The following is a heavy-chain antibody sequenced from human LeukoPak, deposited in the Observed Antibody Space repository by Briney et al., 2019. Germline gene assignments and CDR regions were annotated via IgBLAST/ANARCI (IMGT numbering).Heavy chain of an antibody. D-gene: IGHD5-12*01. CDR2: ISAYNGNT. Sequence: ASVKVSCKASGYTFTRNGVSWVRQAPGQGLEWMGWISAYNGNTNYAQKLQGRVTMTTDTSTSTAYMELRSLRSDDTAVYYCARSEDSGYDQPPFDYWGQGTLVTVSS. V-gene: IGHV1-18*01. CDR3: ARSEDSGYDQPPFDY. J-gene: IGHJ4*02. CDR1: GYTFTRNG.